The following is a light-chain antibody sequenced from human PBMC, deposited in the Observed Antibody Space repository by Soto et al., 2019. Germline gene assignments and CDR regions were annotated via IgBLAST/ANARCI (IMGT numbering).Light chain of an antibody. CDR1: QSVSSSY. CDR3: HQFSTSPPCT. V-gene: IGKV3-20*01. CDR2: GAS. Sequence: IVLTQSPGTLSLSPGERATISCRASQSVSSSYSASYQQSPCQAPRLLIYGASNRATGIPDRFSGSGSGTDFPLTISRLEPGDFAVYYCHQFSTSPPCTFCQGKRLESK. J-gene: IGKJ5*01.